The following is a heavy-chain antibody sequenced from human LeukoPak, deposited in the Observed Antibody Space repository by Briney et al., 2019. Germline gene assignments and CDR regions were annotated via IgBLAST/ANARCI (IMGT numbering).Heavy chain of an antibody. V-gene: IGHV1-24*01. CDR3: ATEPIVATSETGDY. Sequence: ASVKVSCKVSGYTLTELSMHWVRQAPGKGLEWMGGFDPEDGEAIYAQKFQGRVTMTEDTSTDTAYMELSSLRSEDTAVYYCATEPIVATSETGDYWGQGTLVTVSS. CDR1: GYTLTELS. J-gene: IGHJ4*02. CDR2: FDPEDGEA. D-gene: IGHD5-12*01.